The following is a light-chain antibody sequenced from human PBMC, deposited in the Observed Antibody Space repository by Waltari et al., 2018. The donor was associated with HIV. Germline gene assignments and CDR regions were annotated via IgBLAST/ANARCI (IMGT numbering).Light chain of an antibody. V-gene: IGLV2-14*03. CDR3: SSYTNSSPYV. CDR1: SSDVGDFNS. CDR2: DVT. J-gene: IGLJ1*01. Sequence: QSALTQPASVSGSPGQSITISCTGTSSDVGDFNSVSWYQQHPGKPPKLMIYDVTKRPSGVSKRFSLSKSGSTASLTISGLQPEDEADYYCSSYTNSSPYVFGTGTKVTVL.